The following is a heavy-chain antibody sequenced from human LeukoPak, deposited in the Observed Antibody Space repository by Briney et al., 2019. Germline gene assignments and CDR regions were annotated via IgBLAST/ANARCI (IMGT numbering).Heavy chain of an antibody. D-gene: IGHD4-17*01. CDR2: ISSSSSTI. Sequence: PGGSLRLSCAASGFTFSSYEMNWVRQAPGKGLEWVSYISSSSSTIYYADSVKGRFTISRDNAKNSLYLQMNNLKAEDTAVYYCARGDLESTVTTFGYWGQGTLVTVSS. CDR1: GFTFSSYE. CDR3: ARGDLESTVTTFGY. V-gene: IGHV3-48*03. J-gene: IGHJ4*02.